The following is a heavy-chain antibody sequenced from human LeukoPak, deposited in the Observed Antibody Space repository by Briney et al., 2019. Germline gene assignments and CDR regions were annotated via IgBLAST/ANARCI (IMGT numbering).Heavy chain of an antibody. CDR2: ISGSGGST. D-gene: IGHD4-11*01. V-gene: IGHV3-23*01. CDR3: AKERLTTTTFDS. J-gene: IGHJ4*02. Sequence: GGSLRLSCAASGFTFSTYAMSWIRQAPGKGLEWVSLISGSGGSTYYADSVKGRFTISRDNGKNTLSLQMNSLRAEDTALYYCAKERLTTTTFDSWGRGTLVTVSS. CDR1: GFTFSTYA.